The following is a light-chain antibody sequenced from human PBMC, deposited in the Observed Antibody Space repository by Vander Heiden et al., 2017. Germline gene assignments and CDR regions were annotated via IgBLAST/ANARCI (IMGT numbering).Light chain of an antibody. Sequence: IVLTQSPGTLSLSPGDSVTLSPRASQRVIGTYLGWSQQKGGQAPRLLMSGASRRATGIPGRFSGSGSGTDFTLTITRLEPEDFAVYYCHQNASLPVTFGGGTKVDIK. V-gene: IGKV3-20*01. CDR3: HQNASLPVT. CDR2: GAS. J-gene: IGKJ4*01. CDR1: QRVIGTY.